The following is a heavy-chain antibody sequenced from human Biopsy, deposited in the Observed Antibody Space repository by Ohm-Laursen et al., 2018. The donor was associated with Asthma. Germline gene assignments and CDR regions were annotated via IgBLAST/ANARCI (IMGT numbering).Heavy chain of an antibody. CDR3: ARKAGSCISRTCYSLDF. J-gene: IGHJ4*02. CDR2: INSVFGTT. D-gene: IGHD2-2*01. CDR1: GGTFNTYV. Sequence: SVKVSCKPLGGTFNTYVIGWVRQAPGQGLEWMGGINSVFGTTTYPQKFQDRVTITADDSASTVYMELSSPRSEDTAVYYCARKAGSCISRTCYSLDFWGQGTLVTVSS. V-gene: IGHV1-69*13.